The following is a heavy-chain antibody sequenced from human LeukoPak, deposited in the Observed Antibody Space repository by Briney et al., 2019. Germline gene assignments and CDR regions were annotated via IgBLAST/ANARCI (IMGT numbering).Heavy chain of an antibody. Sequence: GGSLRLSCAASRFTFSYYDMHWVPQAPGKGLEWVAFISYDGSKKYYGDSVKGRFTISRDNSKNTLSLQMDSLRAEDTALYFCARDRGGGLDVWGQGTTVTVSS. D-gene: IGHD2-15*01. V-gene: IGHV3-30*19. CDR1: RFTFSYYD. CDR2: ISYDGSKK. J-gene: IGHJ6*02. CDR3: ARDRGGGLDV.